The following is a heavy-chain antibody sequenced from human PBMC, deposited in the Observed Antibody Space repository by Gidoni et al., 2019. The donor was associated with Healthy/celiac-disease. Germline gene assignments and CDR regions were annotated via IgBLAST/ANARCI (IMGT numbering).Heavy chain of an antibody. V-gene: IGHV1-2*06. CDR1: GYTFTGYY. CDR3: ARDAMITFGGVIRH. D-gene: IGHD3-16*01. CDR2: INPNSGGT. Sequence: QVQLVQSGAAVKKPAASVKVSCKASGYTFTGYYMHWVRQAPGHGLEWMGRINPNSGGTNYAQKFQGRVTMTRDTSISTAYMELSRLRSDDTAVYYCARDAMITFGGVIRHWGQGTLVTVSS. J-gene: IGHJ1*01.